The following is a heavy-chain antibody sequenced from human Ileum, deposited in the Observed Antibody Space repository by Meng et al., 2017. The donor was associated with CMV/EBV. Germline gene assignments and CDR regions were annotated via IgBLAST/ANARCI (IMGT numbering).Heavy chain of an antibody. D-gene: IGHD5-12*01. CDR1: GGSFSGNF. V-gene: IGHV4-34*01. CDR2: INQSGIT. Sequence: SETLSLTCGVYGGSFSGNFWSWIRQPPGKGLEWIGEINQSGITKYHPSLKSRGTISVDTSKNQLSLKVTPVTAADTAVYYCAIGYSGYGLLDYWGQGTLVTVSS. J-gene: IGHJ4*02. CDR3: AIGYSGYGLLDY.